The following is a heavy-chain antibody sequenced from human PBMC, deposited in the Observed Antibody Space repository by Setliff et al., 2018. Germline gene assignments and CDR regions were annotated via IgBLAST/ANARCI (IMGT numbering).Heavy chain of an antibody. CDR1: GGGSISSYY. V-gene: IGHV4-4*08. Sequence: SETLSLTCTVSGGGSISSYYWSWIRQPPGKGLEWIGYIYTRGSTNYNPSLQSRVTISVDTAKKQFSLKLNSVTAADTAIYYCARGGGRIRQLGATGVHTFDIWGQGTMVTVSS. D-gene: IGHD1-1*01. CDR2: IYTRGST. J-gene: IGHJ3*02. CDR3: ARGGGRIRQLGATGVHTFDI.